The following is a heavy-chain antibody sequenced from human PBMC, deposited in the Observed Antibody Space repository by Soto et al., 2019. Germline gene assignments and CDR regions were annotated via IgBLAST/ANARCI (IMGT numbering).Heavy chain of an antibody. Sequence: QVQLVESGGGVVQPGRSLRLSCAASGFTFSSYAMHWVRQAPGKGLEWVAVISYDGSNKYYADSVKGRFTISRDNSKNTLYLQMNSLRAEDTAVYYCARDKYSSGWYAPGYWGQGTLVTVSS. CDR1: GFTFSSYA. CDR3: ARDKYSSGWYAPGY. D-gene: IGHD6-19*01. V-gene: IGHV3-30-3*01. CDR2: ISYDGSNK. J-gene: IGHJ4*02.